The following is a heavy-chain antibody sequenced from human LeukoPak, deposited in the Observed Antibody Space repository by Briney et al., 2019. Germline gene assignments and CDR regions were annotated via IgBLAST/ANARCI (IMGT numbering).Heavy chain of an antibody. CDR2: ISAYNGNT. CDR3: ARDWEHVGPDY. J-gene: IGHJ4*02. Sequence: ASVKVSCKASGYIFTNYGINWVRQAPGQGLEWMGWISAYNGNTKYTQKFQDRVTMTTDTSTSTAYMELKTLRSDDTAVYFCARDWEHVGPDYWGQGTLVTVSS. V-gene: IGHV1-18*01. D-gene: IGHD1-26*01. CDR1: GYIFTNYG.